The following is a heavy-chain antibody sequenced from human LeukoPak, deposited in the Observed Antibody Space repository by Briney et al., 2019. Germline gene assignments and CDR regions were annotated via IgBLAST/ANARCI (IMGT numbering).Heavy chain of an antibody. J-gene: IGHJ1*01. CDR1: GGSISGHY. Sequence: PSETLSLTCSASGGSISGHYWTWIRQPPGKGLEWIGYIYFTGTTNYYPSLQSRVTISLDTSKNQISLKLRSVTAADTAVYYCARGGSWHGDWGQGTLVTVSS. CDR2: IYFTGTT. CDR3: ARGGSWHGD. V-gene: IGHV4-59*08. D-gene: IGHD6-13*01.